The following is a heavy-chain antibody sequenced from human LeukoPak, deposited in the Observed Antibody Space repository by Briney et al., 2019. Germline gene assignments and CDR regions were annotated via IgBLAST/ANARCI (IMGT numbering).Heavy chain of an antibody. Sequence: GGSLRLSCAASGFSFKSYWMSWVRQAPGKGLDWVANIKQDGSEKDYADSVKGRFTISRDNAKDSVYLQMNSLKAEDTAVYYCARARIGYTRYDAFGIWGQGTMVTVPS. V-gene: IGHV3-7*04. CDR2: IKQDGSEK. J-gene: IGHJ3*02. CDR3: ARARIGYTRYDAFGI. D-gene: IGHD5-18*01. CDR1: GFSFKSYW.